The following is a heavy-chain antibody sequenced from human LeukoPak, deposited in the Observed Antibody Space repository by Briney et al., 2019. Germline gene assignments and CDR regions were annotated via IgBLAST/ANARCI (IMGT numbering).Heavy chain of an antibody. D-gene: IGHD2-15*01. J-gene: IGHJ5*02. CDR3: ARQMRIGYCSGGSCLGWFDP. Sequence: GESLKISCKASGYRVSNYWIGWGRQMPGKGLEWMGIIYPGDSDTKYSPSFQGHVTISADKSISTAYLQWSSLMASDTAMYYCARQMRIGYCSGGSCLGWFDPWGQGTLVTVSS. CDR1: GYRVSNYW. V-gene: IGHV5-51*01. CDR2: IYPGDSDT.